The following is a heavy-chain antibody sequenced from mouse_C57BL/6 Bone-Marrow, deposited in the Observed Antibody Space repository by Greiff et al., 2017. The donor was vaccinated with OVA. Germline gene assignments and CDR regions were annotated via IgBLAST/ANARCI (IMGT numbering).Heavy chain of an antibody. J-gene: IGHJ1*03. V-gene: IGHV2-2*01. CDR3: ASPSTMVTYWYFDV. CDR2: IWSGGST. D-gene: IGHD2-2*01. CDR1: GFSLTSYG. Sequence: VQLKQSGPGLVQPSQSLSITCTVSGFSLTSYGVHWVRQSPGKGLEWLGVIWSGGSTDYYAAFISSLSISKDNSKSQVFFKMNSLQADNTAIYYCASPSTMVTYWYFDVWGTGTTVTVSS.